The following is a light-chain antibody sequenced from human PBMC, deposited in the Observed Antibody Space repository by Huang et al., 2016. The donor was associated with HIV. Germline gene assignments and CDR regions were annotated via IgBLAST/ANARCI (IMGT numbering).Light chain of an antibody. V-gene: IGKV4-1*01. Sequence: DIIMTQSPDSLAVSLGERATLNCRSSQSVYSSSTSKDYMAWVQQKPGQPPRLLLFCASTREAGVPDRFTGSGSGTHFTLTIASLEAEDAAIYYCQQYYSSPQTFGQGTRVEVK. CDR2: CAS. J-gene: IGKJ1*01. CDR1: QSVYSSSTSKDY. CDR3: QQYYSSPQT.